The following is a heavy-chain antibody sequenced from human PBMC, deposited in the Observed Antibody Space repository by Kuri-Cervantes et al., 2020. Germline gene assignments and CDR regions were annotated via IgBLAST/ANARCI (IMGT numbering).Heavy chain of an antibody. CDR3: ASGAPPSCSAAGCSFSY. J-gene: IGHJ4*02. D-gene: IGHD2-15*01. V-gene: IGHV3-30-3*01. CDR2: ISYDGSNK. CDR1: GFTFSSYA. Sequence: VGPLRLSCAASGFTFSSYALHWVRQAPGKGLEWVAVISYDGSNKYYADSVKGRFTISRDNSKNTMYLQMNSLRAEDTAVYYCASGAPPSCSAAGCSFSYWGQGTLVTVSS.